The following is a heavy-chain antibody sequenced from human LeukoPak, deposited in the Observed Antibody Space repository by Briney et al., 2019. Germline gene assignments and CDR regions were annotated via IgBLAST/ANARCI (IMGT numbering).Heavy chain of an antibody. CDR3: ARHAPPYMGSGWSAGWDNPYYFDY. CDR1: GGSISSNY. V-gene: IGHV4-59*08. J-gene: IGHJ4*02. CDR2: ISYSGNT. D-gene: IGHD6-19*01. Sequence: SETLSLTCTVSGGSISSNYWSWIRQPPGKGLEWIGYISYSGNTNYNPSLKSRVTISVDTSKNQFSLKLSSVTAVDTAVYYCARHAPPYMGSGWSAGWDNPYYFDYWGQGTLVTVSS.